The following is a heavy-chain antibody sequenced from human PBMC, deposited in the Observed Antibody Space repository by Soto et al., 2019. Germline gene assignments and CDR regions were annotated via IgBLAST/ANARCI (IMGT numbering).Heavy chain of an antibody. V-gene: IGHV3-30*18. CDR1: GFTFTSYG. D-gene: IGHD6-13*01. J-gene: IGHJ6*02. CDR2: ISYDGSNK. CDR3: VKALSSSWPYYGMDV. Sequence: HVLLVESGGGVVQPGRSLRLSCAASGFTFTSYGMHWVRQAPGKGLEWVAVISYDGSNKYFADSVQGRSIISRDNSKDMVYLEMNSLRTEDTAVYYCVKALSSSWPYYGMDVWGQGTTVTVSS.